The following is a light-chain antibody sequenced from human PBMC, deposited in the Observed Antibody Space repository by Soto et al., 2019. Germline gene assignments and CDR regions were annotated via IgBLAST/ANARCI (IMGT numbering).Light chain of an antibody. CDR3: LQDINYPWT. V-gene: IGKV1-5*01. J-gene: IGKJ1*01. CDR1: PSISSW. CDR2: DAS. Sequence: GTRVTITCRVSPSISSWLAWYQQKPGKAPKLLIYDASSLESGVPSRFSGSGSGTDFTLTISSLEPEDSATYYCLQDINYPWTFGQGTKVDIK.